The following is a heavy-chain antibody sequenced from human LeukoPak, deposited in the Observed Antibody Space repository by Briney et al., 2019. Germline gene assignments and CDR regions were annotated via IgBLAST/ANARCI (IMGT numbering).Heavy chain of an antibody. CDR3: ARGGRKYYDTTDAFDI. Sequence: ASVKVSCKASGYTFTSYDINWVRQATGQGLEWMGWMNPNSGNTGYAQKFQGRVTMTRNTSISTAYMELSSLRSEDTAVYHCARGGRKYYDTTDAFDIWGQGTMVTVSS. CDR1: GYTFTSYD. J-gene: IGHJ3*02. D-gene: IGHD3-22*01. V-gene: IGHV1-8*01. CDR2: MNPNSGNT.